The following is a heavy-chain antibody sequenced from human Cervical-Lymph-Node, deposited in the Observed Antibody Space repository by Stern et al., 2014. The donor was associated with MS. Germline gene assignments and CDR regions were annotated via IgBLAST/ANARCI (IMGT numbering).Heavy chain of an antibody. CDR1: GGSFSGYF. CDR2: INHSGST. J-gene: IGHJ6*02. V-gene: IGHV4-34*01. Sequence: QVQLQQWGAGLLKPSETLSLTCAVYGGSFSGYFWSWIRQPPGKGLEWIGEINHSGSTNYNPSLKSRVTISVDTSKNQFSLKLSSVTAADTAVYYCARDGYLWNYYYYGMDVWGQGTTVTVSS. D-gene: IGHD5-24*01. CDR3: ARDGYLWNYYYYGMDV.